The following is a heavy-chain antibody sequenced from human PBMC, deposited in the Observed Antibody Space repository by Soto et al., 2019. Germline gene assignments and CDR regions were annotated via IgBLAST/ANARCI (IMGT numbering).Heavy chain of an antibody. CDR2: INAGNGNT. J-gene: IGHJ3*02. Sequence: SVNVSWKSSRYSFTGYAMHWVRQAPGQRLGWMGWINAGNGNTKYSQKFQGRVTITRDTSASTAYMELSSLRSEDTAVYCCARGTTEDAFDIWGQGTMVTVSS. CDR3: ARGTTEDAFDI. V-gene: IGHV1-3*01. CDR1: RYSFTGYA. D-gene: IGHD4-4*01.